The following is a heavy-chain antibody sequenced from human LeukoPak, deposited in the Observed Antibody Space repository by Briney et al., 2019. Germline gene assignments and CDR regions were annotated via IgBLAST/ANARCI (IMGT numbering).Heavy chain of an antibody. V-gene: IGHV1-69*13. J-gene: IGHJ4*02. CDR3: ARVSEIVVVTAALDY. CDR1: GGTFSSYA. D-gene: IGHD2-21*02. CDR2: IIPIFGTA. Sequence: PVKVSCKASGGTFSSYAISWVRQAPGQGLEWMGGIIPIFGTANYAQKFQGRVTITADESTSTAYMELSSLRSEDTAVYYCARVSEIVVVTAALDYWGQGTLVTVSS.